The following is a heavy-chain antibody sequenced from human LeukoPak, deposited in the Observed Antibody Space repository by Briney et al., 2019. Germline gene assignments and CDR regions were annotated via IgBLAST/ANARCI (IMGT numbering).Heavy chain of an antibody. CDR2: IDANSGGT. CDR3: ARGRAYCSSTSCYRGAWNWFDP. CDR1: GYTFTGYY. Sequence: GASVKVSCKASGYTFTGYYIHWVRQAPGQGLQWMGWIDANSGGTNFAERFQGRVTMTRDTSISTAYMELSRLRSDDTAVYYCARGRAYCSSTSCYRGAWNWFDPWGQGTLVTVSS. J-gene: IGHJ5*02. V-gene: IGHV1-2*02. D-gene: IGHD2-2*02.